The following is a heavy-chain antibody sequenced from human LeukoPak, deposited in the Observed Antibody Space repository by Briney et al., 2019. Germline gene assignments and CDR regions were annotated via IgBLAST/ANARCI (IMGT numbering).Heavy chain of an antibody. Sequence: GSLRLSCAASGFTFSDYSMNWVRQAPGKGLEWISYIGGRGDGISYADSVKGRFIVSRDNAKNSLFLQMNRLRGEDTAVYYCAKSGIAAAGQRGYFDYWGQGTLVTVSS. J-gene: IGHJ4*02. CDR2: IGGRGDGI. CDR1: GFTFSDYS. V-gene: IGHV3-48*01. D-gene: IGHD6-13*01. CDR3: AKSGIAAAGQRGYFDY.